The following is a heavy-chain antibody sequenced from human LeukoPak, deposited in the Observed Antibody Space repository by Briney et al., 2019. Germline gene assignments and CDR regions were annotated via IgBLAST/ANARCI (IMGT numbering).Heavy chain of an antibody. CDR1: GYTFTSYD. Sequence: GASVKVSCKASGYTFTSYDIHWVRQATGQGLEWMGIINPSGGSTSYAKKFQGRVTMTRDMSTSTVYMELSSLRTEDTAVYYCARRYPIVVVPAATRRTEPPYYYYYMDVWGKGTTVTASS. J-gene: IGHJ6*03. CDR3: ARRYPIVVVPAATRRTEPPYYYYYMDV. D-gene: IGHD2-2*01. CDR2: INPSGGST. V-gene: IGHV1-46*01.